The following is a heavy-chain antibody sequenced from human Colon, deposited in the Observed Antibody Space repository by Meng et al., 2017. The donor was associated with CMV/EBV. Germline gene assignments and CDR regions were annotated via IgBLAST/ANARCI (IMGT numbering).Heavy chain of an antibody. CDR1: GFTFDSYA. V-gene: IGHV3-30*04. CDR2: ISFDGRNT. D-gene: IGHD2/OR15-2a*01. CDR3: ARAGLSLHNYLDY. J-gene: IGHJ4*02. Sequence: GESPKISCSTSGFTFDSYAMHWVRQTPGKGLEWVALISFDGRNTYYADSVKGRFTISRDNFKVALYLHLNTVRPEDTAVYYCARAGLSLHNYLDYWGQGTLVTVSS.